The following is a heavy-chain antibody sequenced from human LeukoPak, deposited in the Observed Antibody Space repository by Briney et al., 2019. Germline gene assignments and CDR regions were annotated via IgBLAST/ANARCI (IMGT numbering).Heavy chain of an antibody. CDR3: ARDAVRFGELVLWYFDY. CDR1: GGTFSSYA. V-gene: IGHV1-69*05. CDR2: IIPIFGTA. J-gene: IGHJ4*02. D-gene: IGHD3-10*01. Sequence: GASVKVSCKASGGTFSSYAISRVRQAPGQGLEWMGGIIPIFGTASYAQKFQGRVTMTRDMSTSTVYMELSSLRSEDTAVYYCARDAVRFGELVLWYFDYWGQGTLVTVSS.